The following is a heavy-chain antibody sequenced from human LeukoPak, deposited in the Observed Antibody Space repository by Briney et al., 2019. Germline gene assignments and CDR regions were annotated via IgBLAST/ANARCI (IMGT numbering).Heavy chain of an antibody. D-gene: IGHD3-9*01. CDR2: IKSKTDGGTT. CDR1: GFTVSSNY. V-gene: IGHV3-15*01. CDR3: TTEYYDILTGYFPV. J-gene: IGHJ4*02. Sequence: GGSLRLSCAASGFTVSSNYMSWVRQAPGKGLEWVGRIKSKTDGGTTDYAAPVKGRFTISRDDSKNTLYLQMNSLKTEDTAVYYCTTEYYDILTGYFPVWGQGTLVTVSS.